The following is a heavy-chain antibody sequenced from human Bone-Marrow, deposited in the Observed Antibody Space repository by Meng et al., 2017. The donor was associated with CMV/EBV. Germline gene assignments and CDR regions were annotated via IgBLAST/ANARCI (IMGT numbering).Heavy chain of an antibody. V-gene: IGHV1-2*02. D-gene: IGHD4-17*01. CDR2: INPNSGGT. Sequence: ASVKVSCKASGYTFTSYGISWVRQAPGQGLEWMGWINPNSGGTNYAQKFQGRVTMTRDTSISTAYMDLSRLRSDDTAVYYCARDVSTVTHVLDDYWGQGTLFTVSS. J-gene: IGHJ4*02. CDR3: ARDVSTVTHVLDDY. CDR1: GYTFTSYG.